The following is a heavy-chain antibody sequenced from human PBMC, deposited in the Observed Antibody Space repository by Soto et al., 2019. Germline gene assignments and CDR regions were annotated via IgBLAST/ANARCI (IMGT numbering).Heavy chain of an antibody. CDR3: ARGWRFDP. D-gene: IGHD3-3*01. CDR2: INHSGIT. J-gene: IGHJ5*02. Sequence: SETLSLTCAFRVGSFINYQWNWVRQTPGQGLEWIGEINHSGITNYNPSLKSRITMSVDTSKKEFSLKLTSVTAADTAVYYCARGWRFDPWGQGTLVTVSS. CDR1: VGSFINYQ. V-gene: IGHV4-34*01.